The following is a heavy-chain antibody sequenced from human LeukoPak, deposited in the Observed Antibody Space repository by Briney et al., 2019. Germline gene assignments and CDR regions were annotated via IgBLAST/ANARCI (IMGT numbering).Heavy chain of an antibody. CDR2: INHSGST. CDR1: GGSFSGYY. D-gene: IGHD2-2*02. CDR3: ARRLCSSTSCYRNAFDI. J-gene: IGHJ3*02. Sequence: SETLSLTCAVYGGSFSGYYWSWIRQPPGKGLEWIGEINHSGSTNYNPSLKSRVTISVDTSKNQFSLKLSSVTAADTAVYYCARRLCSSTSCYRNAFDIWGQGTMVTVSS. V-gene: IGHV4-34*01.